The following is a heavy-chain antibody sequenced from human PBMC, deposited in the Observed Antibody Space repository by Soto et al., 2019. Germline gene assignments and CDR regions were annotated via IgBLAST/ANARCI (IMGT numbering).Heavy chain of an antibody. CDR3: AISQDRGGRTTFIY. Sequence: GGSLRLSCAVSGFTFDDNAMHWVRQAPEKGLEWVSGINWKSDIGYADSVKGRFTISRDNAENSLYLQMNSLRAEDTALYYCAISQDRGGRTTFIYWGQGTKVT. CDR1: GFTFDDNA. V-gene: IGHV3-9*01. CDR2: INWKSDI. D-gene: IGHD3-16*01. J-gene: IGHJ4*02.